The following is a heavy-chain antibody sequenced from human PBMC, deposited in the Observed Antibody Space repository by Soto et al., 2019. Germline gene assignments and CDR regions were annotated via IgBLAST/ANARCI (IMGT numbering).Heavy chain of an antibody. D-gene: IGHD2-2*01. J-gene: IGHJ6*02. CDR2: ISDDGDST. Sequence: LRLSCAASGFTVSSNYLSWVRQAPGKGLEWVSSISDDGDSTYYADSVKGRFAVSRDNSKNTLFLHMNSLGAEDTAVYYCAKSLSTAVNYGLDVWGQGTSVTVSS. V-gene: IGHV3-23*01. CDR1: GFTVSSNY. CDR3: AKSLSTAVNYGLDV.